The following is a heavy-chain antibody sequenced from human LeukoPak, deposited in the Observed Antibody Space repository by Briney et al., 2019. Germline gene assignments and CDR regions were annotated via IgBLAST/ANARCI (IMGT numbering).Heavy chain of an antibody. Sequence: GGSLRLSCAASGFTFSSYAMSWVRQAPGKGLEWVSAISGSGGSTYYADSVKGRFTISRDNSKNTLYLQMNSLRAEDTAVYYCAKHPYYGYSYGYSDYWGQGTLVTVSS. J-gene: IGHJ4*02. D-gene: IGHD5-18*01. V-gene: IGHV3-23*01. CDR3: AKHPYYGYSYGYSDY. CDR2: ISGSGGST. CDR1: GFTFSSYA.